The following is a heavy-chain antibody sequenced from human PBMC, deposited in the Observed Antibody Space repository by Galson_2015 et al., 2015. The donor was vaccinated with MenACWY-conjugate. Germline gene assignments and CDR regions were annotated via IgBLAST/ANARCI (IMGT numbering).Heavy chain of an antibody. CDR2: IRSKAYGGTT. Sequence: SLRLSCAASGFTFSSYAMSWVRQAPGKGLEWVGFIRSKAYGGTTEYAASVKARFTISRDDSKSIAYLQMNSLKTEDTAVYYCTRVSIGYDSSGYYPNDAFDIWGQGTMVTVSS. CDR1: GFTFSSYA. D-gene: IGHD3-22*01. J-gene: IGHJ3*02. CDR3: TRVSIGYDSSGYYPNDAFDI. V-gene: IGHV3-49*04.